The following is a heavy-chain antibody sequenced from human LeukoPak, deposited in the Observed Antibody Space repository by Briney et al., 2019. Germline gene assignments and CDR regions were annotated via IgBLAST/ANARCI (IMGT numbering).Heavy chain of an antibody. CDR3: ASLAPPVVVPAAIYYYYMDV. Sequence: GGSLRLSCAASGFTFSSYAMSWVRQAPGKGLEWVSAISGSGGSTYYAGSVKGRFTISRDNSKNTLYLQMNSLRAEDTAVYYCASLAPPVVVPAAIYYYYMDVWGKGTTVTVSS. CDR2: ISGSGGST. D-gene: IGHD2-2*01. J-gene: IGHJ6*03. CDR1: GFTFSSYA. V-gene: IGHV3-23*01.